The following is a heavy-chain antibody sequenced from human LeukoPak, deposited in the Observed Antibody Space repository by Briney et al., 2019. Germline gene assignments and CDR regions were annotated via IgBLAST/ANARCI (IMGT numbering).Heavy chain of an antibody. J-gene: IGHJ6*03. V-gene: IGHV3-7*01. Sequence: GGSLRLSCAASGFTFSSYWMSWVRQAPGKGLEWVANIKQDGSEKYYVDSVKGRFTISRDNAKNSLYLQMNSLRAEDTAVYYCARESSSWSYYYYYYMDVWGKGTTVTVSS. CDR2: IKQDGSEK. D-gene: IGHD6-13*01. CDR3: ARESSSWSYYYYYYMDV. CDR1: GFTFSSYW.